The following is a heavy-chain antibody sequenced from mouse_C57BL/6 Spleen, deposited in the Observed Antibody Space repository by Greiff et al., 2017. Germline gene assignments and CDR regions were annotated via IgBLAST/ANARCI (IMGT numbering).Heavy chain of an antibody. CDR2: IYPGSGST. CDR3: ARTYYGSSPYWYFDV. D-gene: IGHD1-1*01. CDR1: GYTFTSYW. Sequence: QVQLQQPGAELVKPGASVKMSCKASGYTFTSYWITWVKQRPGQGLEWIGDIYPGSGSTNYNEKFKSKATLTVDTSSSTAYMQLSSLTSEASSVYSCARTYYGSSPYWYFDVWGTGTTVTVSS. J-gene: IGHJ1*03. V-gene: IGHV1-55*01.